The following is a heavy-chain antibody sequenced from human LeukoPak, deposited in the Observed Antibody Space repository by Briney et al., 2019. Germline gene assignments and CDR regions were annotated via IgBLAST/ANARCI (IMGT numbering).Heavy chain of an antibody. CDR2: IYTSGST. D-gene: IGHD3-10*01. CDR3: ARVLWFGELLKGYYYYYYMDV. V-gene: IGHV4-4*07. J-gene: IGHJ6*03. CDR1: GGSISSYY. Sequence: SETLSLTCTVSGGSISSYYWSWIRQPAGKGLEWIGRIYTSGSTNYNPSLKSRVTMSVGTSKNQFSLKLSSVTAADTAVYYCARVLWFGELLKGYYYYYYMDVWGKGTTVTVSS.